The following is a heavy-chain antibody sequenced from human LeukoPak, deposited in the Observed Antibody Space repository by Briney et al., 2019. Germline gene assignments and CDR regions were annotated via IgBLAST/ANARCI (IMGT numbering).Heavy chain of an antibody. Sequence: ASVKVSCKASGNTFTGYYMHWVRQAPGRELEWMGWINPNSGGTNYAQKFQGRVTMTRDTSINTAYMELSSLRSDDTAVYYCAKDGGGDCSSTTCYEEVNWFDPWGQGTLVTVSS. CDR1: GNTFTGYY. CDR3: AKDGGGDCSSTTCYEEVNWFDP. D-gene: IGHD2/OR15-2a*01. CDR2: INPNSGGT. V-gene: IGHV1-2*02. J-gene: IGHJ5*02.